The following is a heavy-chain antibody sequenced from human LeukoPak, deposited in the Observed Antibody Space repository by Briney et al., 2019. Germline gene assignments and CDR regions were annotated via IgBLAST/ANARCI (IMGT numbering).Heavy chain of an antibody. J-gene: IGHJ4*02. CDR1: GFTFSSYR. V-gene: IGHV3-48*01. D-gene: IGHD5-18*01. CDR2: ISSSSSTI. Sequence: QTGGSLRLSCAASGFTFSSYRMNWVRQAPGKGLEWVSYISSSSSTIYYADSVKGRFTISRDNAKNSLYLQMNSLRANDTAVYYCAGDTAMAIFDYWGQGTLVTVSP. CDR3: AGDTAMAIFDY.